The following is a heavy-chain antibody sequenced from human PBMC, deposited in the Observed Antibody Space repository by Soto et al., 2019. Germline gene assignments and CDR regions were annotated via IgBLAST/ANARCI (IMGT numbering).Heavy chain of an antibody. CDR1: GGSISSGDYY. CDR3: ARDSFTHYYDSSGYFGRVFDY. J-gene: IGHJ4*02. D-gene: IGHD3-22*01. CDR2: IYYSGST. V-gene: IGHV4-30-4*01. Sequence: SETLSLTCTVSGGSISSGDYYWSWIRQPPGKGLEWIGYIYYSGSTYYNPSLKSRVTISVDTSKNQFSLKLSSVTAADTAVYYCARDSFTHYYDSSGYFGRVFDYWGQGTLVTVSS.